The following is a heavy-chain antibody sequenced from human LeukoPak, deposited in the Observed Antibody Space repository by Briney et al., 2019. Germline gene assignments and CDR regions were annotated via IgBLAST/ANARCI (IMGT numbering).Heavy chain of an antibody. CDR3: ALVGAYHAFDI. CDR2: IIPIFGTA. CDR1: GGTFSSYA. V-gene: IGHV1-69*13. D-gene: IGHD1-26*01. J-gene: IGHJ3*02. Sequence: GASVKVSCKASGGTFSSYAISWVRQAPGQGLEWMGGIIPIFGTANYAQKFQGRVTITADESTSTAYMELSSLRSEDTAVYYCALVGAYHAFDIWGQGTMVTVSS.